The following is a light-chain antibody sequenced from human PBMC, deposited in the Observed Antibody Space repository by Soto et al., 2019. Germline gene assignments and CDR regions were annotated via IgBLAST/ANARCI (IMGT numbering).Light chain of an antibody. CDR1: QSVGSY. CDR3: QQRSDWPST. CDR2: DAF. J-gene: IGKJ4*01. Sequence: EIVLTQSPATLSLSPGDRATLSCRASQSVGSYLGWYQQRPGQAPRLLIYDAFNRATGIPARFSGSGSGTDCTLTISSLEPEDFAVYYCQQRSDWPSTFGGGTKVEIK. V-gene: IGKV3-11*01.